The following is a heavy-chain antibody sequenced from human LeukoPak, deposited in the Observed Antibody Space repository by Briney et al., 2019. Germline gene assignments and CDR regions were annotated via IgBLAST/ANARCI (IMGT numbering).Heavy chain of an antibody. CDR1: GFTFSSYA. V-gene: IGHV3-23*01. D-gene: IGHD3-10*01. Sequence: GGSLRLSCAASGFTFSSYAMSWVRQAPGKGLEWVSAISGSGGSTYYADSVKGRFTISRDNSKNTLYLQMNSLRTEDTALYYCVKNRLWFGESNWFDPWGQGTLVTVSS. J-gene: IGHJ5*02. CDR3: VKNRLWFGESNWFDP. CDR2: ISGSGGST.